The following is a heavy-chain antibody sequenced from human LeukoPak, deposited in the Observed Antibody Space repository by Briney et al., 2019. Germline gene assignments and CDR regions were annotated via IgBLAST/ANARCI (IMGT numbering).Heavy chain of an antibody. Sequence: GGSLRLSCAAPGFTLCSHAMSWGRRAPREGLEWGPAISGSGGSTYYADSVKGRFTISRDNSKNTLYLQMNSLRAEDTAVYYCAKVRSGGDYAYDAFDIWGQGTMVTVSS. CDR3: AKVRSGGDYAYDAFDI. CDR1: GFTLCSHA. CDR2: ISGSGGST. V-gene: IGHV3-23*01. D-gene: IGHD4-17*01. J-gene: IGHJ3*02.